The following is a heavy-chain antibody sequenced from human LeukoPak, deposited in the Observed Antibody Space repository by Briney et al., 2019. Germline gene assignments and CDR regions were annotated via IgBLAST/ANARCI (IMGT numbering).Heavy chain of an antibody. J-gene: IGHJ3*02. CDR1: GGSFSSTNYY. CDR3: ARGGTTIAVPEAFDI. V-gene: IGHV3-66*01. D-gene: IGHD6-19*01. Sequence: ETLSLTCTVSGGSFSSTNYYWGWVRQPPGQGLDWVSIIYSGGTTYYEDSGKGRFTICRDNTKTTQYHQKTSLRAEDTAVYYCARGGTTIAVPEAFDIWGQGTMVTVSS. CDR2: IYSGGTT.